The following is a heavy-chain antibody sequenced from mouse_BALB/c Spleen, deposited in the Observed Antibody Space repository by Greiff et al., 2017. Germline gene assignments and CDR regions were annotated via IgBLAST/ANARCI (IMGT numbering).Heavy chain of an antibody. CDR2: IRSKSNNYAT. Sequence: EAGGGLVQPKGSLKLSCAASGFTFNTNAMNWVRQAPGKGLEWVARIRSKSNNYATYYADSVKDRFTISRDDSQSMLYLQMNNLKTEDTAMYYCVGNYYGSSWFAYWGQGTLVTVSA. D-gene: IGHD1-1*01. CDR3: VGNYYGSSWFAY. V-gene: IGHV10S3*01. J-gene: IGHJ3*01. CDR1: GFTFNTNA.